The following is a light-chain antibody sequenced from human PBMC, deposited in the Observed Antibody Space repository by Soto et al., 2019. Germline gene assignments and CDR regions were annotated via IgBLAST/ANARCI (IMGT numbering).Light chain of an antibody. CDR3: QQYNNWPPXT. J-gene: IGKJ1*01. CDR1: QSVGKN. V-gene: IGKV3-15*01. Sequence: EIVMTQSPAALFVSLGERVTLSCRASQSVGKNLAWYQQIPGQGPRLLIFAAADRATDIPVRFSGSGSGTDFTLTISSLQSEDSAIYYCQQYNNWPPXTXGRGTKVDIK. CDR2: AAA.